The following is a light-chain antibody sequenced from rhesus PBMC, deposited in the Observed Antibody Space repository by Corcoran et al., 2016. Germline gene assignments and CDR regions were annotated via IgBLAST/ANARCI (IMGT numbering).Light chain of an antibody. V-gene: IGKV1-22*01. CDR1: QSISSW. CDR3: QQYSSSPRT. CDR2: KAS. Sequence: DIQMTQSPSSLSASVGDTVTITCRASQSISSWLAWYQQKPGKAPKLLIYKASSLQSGVPSRFSGSGSGKDFTTNISSRPSEDVATYYCQQYSSSPRTFGQGTKVEIK. J-gene: IGKJ1*01.